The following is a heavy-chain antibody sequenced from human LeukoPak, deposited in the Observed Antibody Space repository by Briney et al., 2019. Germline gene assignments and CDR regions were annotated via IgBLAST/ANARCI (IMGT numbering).Heavy chain of an antibody. CDR3: ARSEMATIGTPLDY. D-gene: IGHD5-24*01. CDR1: GFTFSDSW. V-gene: IGHV3-7*01. J-gene: IGHJ4*02. CDR2: IKQDGSEK. Sequence: GGSLRLSCTASGFTFSDSWMSWVRQAPGKGLEWVANIKQDGSEKYYVDSVKGRFTISRDNAKNSLYLQMNSLRAEDTAVYYCARSEMATIGTPLDYWGQGTLVTVSS.